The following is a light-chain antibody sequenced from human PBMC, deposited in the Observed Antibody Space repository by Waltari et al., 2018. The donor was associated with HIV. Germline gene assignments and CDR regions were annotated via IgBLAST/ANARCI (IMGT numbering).Light chain of an antibody. CDR2: GAS. J-gene: IGKJ1*01. Sequence: EIVMTQSPATLSVSLGERATLSCRASQSVSSNLAWYQQKPGQAPRLLIYGASTRATGIPARFSGSGSGTEFTLTINSLQSEDFAVYYCQQYNAWPRTFGQGTKVEVK. CDR1: QSVSSN. V-gene: IGKV3-15*01. CDR3: QQYNAWPRT.